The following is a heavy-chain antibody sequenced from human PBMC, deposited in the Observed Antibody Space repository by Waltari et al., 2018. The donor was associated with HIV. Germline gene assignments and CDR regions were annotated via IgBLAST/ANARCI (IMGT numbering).Heavy chain of an antibody. CDR1: GGSIRSRSSD. CDR3: APEWRTGG. D-gene: IGHD3-3*01. Sequence: QLQLQESGPGLVKPSETLSLTCTVPGGSIRSRSSDWGWIRQPPGKGLEWIGSIYYSGSTYYNPSLKSRVTISVDTSKNQFSLKLSSVTAADTAVYYCAPEWRTGGWGQGTLVTVSS. J-gene: IGHJ4*02. CDR2: IYYSGST. V-gene: IGHV4-39*01.